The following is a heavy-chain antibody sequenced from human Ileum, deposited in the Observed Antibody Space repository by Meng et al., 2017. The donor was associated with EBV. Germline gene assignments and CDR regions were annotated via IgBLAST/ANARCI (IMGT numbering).Heavy chain of an antibody. J-gene: IGHJ5*02. D-gene: IGHD1-14*01. CDR3: AGRNNWFDP. V-gene: IGHV3-11*01. Sequence: AQVGRSGAVLVKPGGSLGLSCAASGFSFSCHSLRWIRQAPGKGLQVIASIGLSANAIYYAASVKGRFTISRDNSNNSLYLQMNNLRVDETAVYYCAGRNNWFDPWGQGTLVTVSS. CDR2: IGLSANAI. CDR1: GFSFSCHS.